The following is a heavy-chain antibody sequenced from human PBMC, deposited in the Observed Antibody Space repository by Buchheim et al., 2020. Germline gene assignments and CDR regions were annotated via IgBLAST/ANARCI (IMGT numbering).Heavy chain of an antibody. CDR3: AGDRNLGHCSGGCCRLFDY. CDR1: GFTFSSYA. J-gene: IGHJ4*02. V-gene: IGHV3-30-3*01. D-gene: IGHD2-15*01. Sequence: QVQLVESGGGVVQPGRSLRLSCAASGFTFSSYAMHWVRQAPGKGLEWVAVISYDGSNKYYADSVKGRFTISRDNSKNTLYLQMKGLGAEETAVYYCAGDRNLGHCSGGCCRLFDYWGQGTL. CDR2: ISYDGSNK.